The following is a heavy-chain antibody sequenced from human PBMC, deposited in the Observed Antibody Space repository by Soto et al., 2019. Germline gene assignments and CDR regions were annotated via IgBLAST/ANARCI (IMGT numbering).Heavy chain of an antibody. Sequence: ASETLSLTCTVSGGSIFTYSWTWIRQPAGKGLEWVGHIYSSGSANYNPSLKSRLSMSVDPSKNQFSLRLTSVTAADTAVYYCATIVGANDYWGQGTLVTV. D-gene: IGHD1-26*01. CDR3: ATIVGANDY. CDR1: GGSIFTYS. J-gene: IGHJ4*02. V-gene: IGHV4-4*07. CDR2: IYSSGSA.